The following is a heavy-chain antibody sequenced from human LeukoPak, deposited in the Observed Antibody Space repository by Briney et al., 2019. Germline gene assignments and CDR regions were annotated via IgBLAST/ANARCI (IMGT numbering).Heavy chain of an antibody. V-gene: IGHV4-39*07. CDR1: GDSISSTYYS. Sequence: PSETLSLTCTVSGDSISSTYYSWGWIRQPPGKGLEWIGSMYYSGSTYYNPSLKSRVTISVDTSKNQSSLKLSSVTAADTAVYYCAKNQGITMVRGVITPNWFDPWGQGTLVTVSS. CDR2: MYYSGST. D-gene: IGHD3-10*01. CDR3: AKNQGITMVRGVITPNWFDP. J-gene: IGHJ5*02.